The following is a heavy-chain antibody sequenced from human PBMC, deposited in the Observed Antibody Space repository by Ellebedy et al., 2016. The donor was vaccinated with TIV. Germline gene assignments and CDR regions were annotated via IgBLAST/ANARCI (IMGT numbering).Heavy chain of an antibody. Sequence: AASVKVSCKASGYSFTTDAMHWVRQAPGQRLEWMGWINTANGNTKYSQKFRGIVTISRDTSASTAYMELSRLKSDDTAVYYCARDSRQWLEEYYYDYWGQGTLVIVSS. J-gene: IGHJ4*02. D-gene: IGHD6-19*01. CDR3: ARDSRQWLEEYYYDY. CDR2: INTANGNT. V-gene: IGHV1-3*04. CDR1: GYSFTTDA.